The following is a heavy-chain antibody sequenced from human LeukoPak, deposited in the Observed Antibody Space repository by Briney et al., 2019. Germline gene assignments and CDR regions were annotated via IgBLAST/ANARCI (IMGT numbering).Heavy chain of an antibody. V-gene: IGHV3-48*04. CDR1: GFTFSSYS. J-gene: IGHJ5*02. Sequence: PGGSLRLSCAASGFTFSSYSMNWVRQAPGKGLEWVSYISSSGSTIYYADSVKGRFTISRDNAKNSLYLQMNSLRAEDTAVYYCARAQKKYDFWSGYTTAVWFDPWGQGTLVTVSS. CDR3: ARAQKKYDFWSGYTTAVWFDP. CDR2: ISSSGSTI. D-gene: IGHD3-3*01.